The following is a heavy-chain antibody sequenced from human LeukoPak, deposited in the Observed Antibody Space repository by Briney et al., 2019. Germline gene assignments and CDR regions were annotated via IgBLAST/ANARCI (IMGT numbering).Heavy chain of an antibody. V-gene: IGHV4-34*01. CDR2: INHSGST. CDR1: GGSFSGYY. D-gene: IGHD3-22*01. CDR3: ASPRSYYDSSGYYIS. J-gene: IGHJ5*02. Sequence: SETLSLTCAVYGGSFSGYYWSWIRQPPGKGLEWIGEINHSGSTNYNPSLKSRVTISVDTSKYQFSLKLSSVTAADTAVYYCASPRSYYDSSGYYISWGQGTLVTVSS.